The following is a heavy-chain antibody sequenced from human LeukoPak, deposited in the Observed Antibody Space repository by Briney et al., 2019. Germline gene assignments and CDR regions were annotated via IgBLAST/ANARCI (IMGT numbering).Heavy chain of an antibody. V-gene: IGHV1-69*13. J-gene: IGHJ4*02. CDR1: GGTFSSYA. CDR3: ARVVSGRYYFDY. CDR2: IIPIFGTA. D-gene: IGHD3-3*01. Sequence: ASVKVSCKASGGTFSSYAISWVRQAPGQGLEWMGGIIPIFGTANYAQKFQGRVTITADESTSTAYMELSSLRSEDTAVYYCARVVSGRYYFDYWGQGTLATVSS.